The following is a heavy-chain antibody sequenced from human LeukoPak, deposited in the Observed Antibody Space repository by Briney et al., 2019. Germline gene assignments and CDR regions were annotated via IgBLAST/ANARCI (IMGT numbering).Heavy chain of an antibody. CDR2: IYPGDSDT. V-gene: IGHV5-51*01. CDR3: ARSVAGGWFRQPGDVSYFDY. CDR1: RYSFTSYL. J-gene: IGHJ4*02. Sequence: GEALKISCKDSRYSFTSYLVCGVPQMPGKGLECVGLIYPGDSDTRYSPSFQGQVTISADKSISTAYLQWSSLKAADTAMYYCARSVAGGWFRQPGDVSYFDYWGQGTLVTVSS. D-gene: IGHD6-19*01.